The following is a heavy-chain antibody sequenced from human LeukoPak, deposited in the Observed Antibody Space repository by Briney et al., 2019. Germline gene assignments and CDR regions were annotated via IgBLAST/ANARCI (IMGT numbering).Heavy chain of an antibody. CDR3: AKAGMTTVTLDY. Sequence: GGSLRLSCAASGFTFGSYGMHWVRQAPGKGLEWVAVIWYDGSNKYYADSVKGRFTISRDNSENTLYLQMNSLRAEDTAVYYCAKAGMTTVTLDYWGQGTLVTVSS. CDR2: IWYDGSNK. D-gene: IGHD4-11*01. CDR1: GFTFGSYG. V-gene: IGHV3-33*06. J-gene: IGHJ4*02.